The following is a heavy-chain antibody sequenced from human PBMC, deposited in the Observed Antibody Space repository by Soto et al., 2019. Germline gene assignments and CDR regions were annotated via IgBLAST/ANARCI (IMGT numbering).Heavy chain of an antibody. V-gene: IGHV4-30-2*01. CDR2: IYHSGST. CDR1: GGSISSGGYS. CDR3: ARVSNDYGDPHVCFDY. D-gene: IGHD4-17*01. Sequence: PSETLSLTCAVSGGSISSGGYSWSWIRQPPGKGLEWIGYIYHSGSTYYNPSLKSRVTISVDRSKNQFSLKLSSVTAADTAVYYCARVSNDYGDPHVCFDYWGRGTLVTVSS. J-gene: IGHJ4*02.